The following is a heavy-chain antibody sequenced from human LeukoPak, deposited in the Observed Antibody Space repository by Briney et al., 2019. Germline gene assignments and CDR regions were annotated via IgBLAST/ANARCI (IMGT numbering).Heavy chain of an antibody. CDR2: IYHSGTT. D-gene: IGHD3-10*01. J-gene: IGHJ5*02. V-gene: IGHV4-30-2*01. CDR3: AREERDYYGSGSLSWFDP. Sequence: SETLSLTCTVSGGSIRSGVYSWSWIRQPPGKGLEWIAYIYHSGTTYYNPSLESRVTISVDRSKNHFSLKLSSMTAADTAVYYCAREERDYYGSGSLSWFDPWGQGTLVTVSS. CDR1: GGSIRSGVYS.